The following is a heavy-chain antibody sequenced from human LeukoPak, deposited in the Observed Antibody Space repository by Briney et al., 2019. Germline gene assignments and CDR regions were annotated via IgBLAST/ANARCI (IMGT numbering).Heavy chain of an antibody. D-gene: IGHD2-2*01. CDR1: GGSISSYY. V-gene: IGHV4-4*07. CDR2: IYSSGST. Sequence: SETLSLTCTVSGGSISSYYWSWIRRPAGKGLEWIGRIYSSGSTNYNPSLKSRVTMSVDTSKNQFSLKLTSVTAADTAVYYCARALYCSSTSCFYFDYWGQGTLVTVSS. J-gene: IGHJ4*02. CDR3: ARALYCSSTSCFYFDY.